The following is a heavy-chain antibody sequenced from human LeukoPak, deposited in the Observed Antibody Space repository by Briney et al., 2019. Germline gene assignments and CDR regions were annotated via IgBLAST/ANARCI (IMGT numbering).Heavy chain of an antibody. CDR2: IISDGSST. V-gene: IGHV3-74*01. CDR3: ARDGSLPDY. D-gene: IGHD1-26*01. J-gene: IGHJ4*02. CDR1: GFIFSSYW. Sequence: GGPLRLSCAASGFIFSSYWMHWVRQTPGKGLEWVSRIISDGSSTIYADSVKGRFTISRDNAKNTLFLQMNSLRAEDTAVYYCARDGSLPDYWGQGTPVTVSS.